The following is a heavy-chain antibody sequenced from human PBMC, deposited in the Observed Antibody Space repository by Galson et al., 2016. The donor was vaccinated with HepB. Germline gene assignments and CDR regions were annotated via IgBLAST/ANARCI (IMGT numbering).Heavy chain of an antibody. CDR3: TTLYFDWFDWVGYDGVDV. D-gene: IGHD3-9*01. V-gene: IGHV3-15*01. Sequence: SLRLSCAASGFTFSNAWMSWVRQAPGKGLEWVGRIKSKTDSGTIEYAAPVRGRFTISRDDSKNTLYLHMNSLKTEDTAVYYCTTLYFDWFDWVGYDGVDVWGQGTTVTVSS. CDR2: IKSKTDSGTI. J-gene: IGHJ6*02. CDR1: GFTFSNAW.